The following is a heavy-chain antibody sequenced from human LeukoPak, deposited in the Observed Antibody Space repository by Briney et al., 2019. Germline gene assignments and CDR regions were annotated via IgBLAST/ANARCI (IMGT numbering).Heavy chain of an antibody. CDR1: GFNVRSSY. J-gene: IGHJ4*02. CDR3: ARDSGDSSAYHS. CDR2: LYSGGST. D-gene: IGHD3-22*01. V-gene: IGHV3-66*01. Sequence: GGSLRLSCAASGFNVRSSYMSWVRQAPGKGLEWVSILYSGGSTYYADSVKGRFTISRDNSKNTLYLQMNSLRAEDTAVYYCARDSGDSSAYHSWGQGTLVTVSS.